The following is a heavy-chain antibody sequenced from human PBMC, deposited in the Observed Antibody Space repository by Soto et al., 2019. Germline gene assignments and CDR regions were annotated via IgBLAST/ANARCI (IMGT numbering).Heavy chain of an antibody. Sequence: PGGSLRLSCAASGFTFSSYGMHWVRQAPGKGLEWVAVIWYDGSNKYYADSVKGRFTISRDNSKNTLYLQMNSLRAEDTAVYYCSREQREGTWIQLWNVWGQGTMVTVSS. CDR2: IWYDGSNK. V-gene: IGHV3-33*01. CDR1: GFTFSSYG. CDR3: SREQREGTWIQLWNV. J-gene: IGHJ3*01. D-gene: IGHD5-18*01.